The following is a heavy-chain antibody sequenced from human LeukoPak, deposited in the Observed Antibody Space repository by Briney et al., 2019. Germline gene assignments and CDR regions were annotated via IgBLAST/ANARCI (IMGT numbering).Heavy chain of an antibody. Sequence: SETLSLTCAVYGGSFSGYYWSWIRQPPGKGLEWIGEINHSGSTNYNPSLKSRVTISVDTSKNQFSLKLSSVTAADTAVYYCAKSYFDYSTYYSYYFNLWGQGALVTVSS. V-gene: IGHV4-34*01. CDR2: INHSGST. CDR1: GGSFSGYY. D-gene: IGHD4-11*01. CDR3: AKSYFDYSTYYSYYFNL. J-gene: IGHJ4*02.